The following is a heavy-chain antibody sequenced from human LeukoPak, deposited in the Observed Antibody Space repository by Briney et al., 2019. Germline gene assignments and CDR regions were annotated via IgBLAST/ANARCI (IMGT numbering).Heavy chain of an antibody. V-gene: IGHV3-23*01. Sequence: PGGSLRLSCAASGFTFSSYIMNWVRQAPGKGLEWVSAISGSGGNTYYADSVKGRFTISRDNSKNTLYLQMNSLRAEDTAVYYCARRSGPTSGYFDYWGQGTLVTVSS. CDR3: ARRSGPTSGYFDY. D-gene: IGHD3-3*01. J-gene: IGHJ4*02. CDR1: GFTFSSYI. CDR2: ISGSGGNT.